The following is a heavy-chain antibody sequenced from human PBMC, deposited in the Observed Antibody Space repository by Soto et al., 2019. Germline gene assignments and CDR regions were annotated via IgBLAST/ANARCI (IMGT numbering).Heavy chain of an antibody. CDR2: ISAYNGNT. CDR3: ARDNPFYCSSTSCPDYYYYGMDV. CDR1: GYTFTGYG. V-gene: IGHV1-18*01. D-gene: IGHD2-2*01. J-gene: IGHJ6*02. Sequence: ASVKVSCKASGYTFTGYGISWVRQDPGQGLEWMGWISAYNGNTNYAQKLQGRVTMTTDTSTSTAYMELRSLRSDDTAVYYCARDNPFYCSSTSCPDYYYYGMDVWGQGTTVTVSS.